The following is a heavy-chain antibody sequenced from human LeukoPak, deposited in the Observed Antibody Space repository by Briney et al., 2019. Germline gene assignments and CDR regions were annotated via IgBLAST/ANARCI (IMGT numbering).Heavy chain of an antibody. J-gene: IGHJ6*02. Sequence: GGSLRLSCAASGXTFSDYYMSWIRQAPGKGLEWVSYISSSSSYTNYADSVKGRFTISRDNAKNSLYLQMNSLRAEDTAVYYCARDSEYYYGSGDYYGMDVWGQGTTVTVSS. CDR1: GXTFSDYY. V-gene: IGHV3-11*05. CDR2: ISSSSSYT. D-gene: IGHD3-10*01. CDR3: ARDSEYYYGSGDYYGMDV.